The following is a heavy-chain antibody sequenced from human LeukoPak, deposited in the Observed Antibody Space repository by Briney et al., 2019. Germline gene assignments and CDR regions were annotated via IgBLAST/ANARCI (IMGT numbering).Heavy chain of an antibody. V-gene: IGHV4-59*01. CDR1: GGSINNYY. CDR2: VYYSGST. D-gene: IGHD6-13*01. J-gene: IGHJ4*02. CDR3: ATDIAGGA. Sequence: SETLSLTCTVSGGSINNYYWSWIRQPPGKGLEWIGYVYYSGSTNYNPSLKSRVTISLDTSKNQFSLKLSSVTAADTAVYYCATDIAGGAWGQGTLVTVSS.